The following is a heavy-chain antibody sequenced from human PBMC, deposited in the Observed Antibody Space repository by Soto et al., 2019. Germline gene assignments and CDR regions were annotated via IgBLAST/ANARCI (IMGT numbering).Heavy chain of an antibody. V-gene: IGHV3-33*01. J-gene: IGHJ2*01. CDR2: IWYDGSNK. CDR1: GFTFSSYG. CDR3: ARDPEAAAANHWYFDL. Sequence: QVQLVESGGGVVQPGRSLRLSCAASGFTFSSYGMHWVRQAPGKGLEWVAVIWYDGSNKYYADSVKGRFTISRDNSKNXLYLKMNSLRAEDTAVYYCARDPEAAAANHWYFDLWGRGTLVTVSS. D-gene: IGHD6-13*01.